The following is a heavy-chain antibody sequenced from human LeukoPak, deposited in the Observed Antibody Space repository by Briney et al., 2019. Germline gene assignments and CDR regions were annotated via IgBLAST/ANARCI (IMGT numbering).Heavy chain of an antibody. V-gene: IGHV3-74*01. CDR3: VSFYETY. Sequence: GGSLRLSCAASGNYWMHWVRQAPGKGLVWVSHINGDGSWTTYADSVKGRFTISKDNAKNTVYLQMNNLRAEDTAAYYCVSFYETYWGRGTLVTVSS. CDR2: INGDGSWT. D-gene: IGHD2-2*01. J-gene: IGHJ4*02. CDR1: GNYW.